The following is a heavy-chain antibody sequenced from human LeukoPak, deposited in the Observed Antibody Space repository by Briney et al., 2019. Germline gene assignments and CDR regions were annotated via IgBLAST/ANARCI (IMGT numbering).Heavy chain of an antibody. CDR2: MNPNSGNT. D-gene: IGHD5-18*01. CDR3: ARGLRYSYGYVRSYYYGMDV. V-gene: IGHV1-8*01. J-gene: IGHJ6*02. Sequence: ASVKVSCKASGYAFTSYDINWVRLATGQGLEWMGWMNPNSGNTGYAQKFQGRVTMTRNTSISTAYMELSSLRSEDTAVYYCARGLRYSYGYVRSYYYGMDVWGQGTTVTVSS. CDR1: GYAFTSYD.